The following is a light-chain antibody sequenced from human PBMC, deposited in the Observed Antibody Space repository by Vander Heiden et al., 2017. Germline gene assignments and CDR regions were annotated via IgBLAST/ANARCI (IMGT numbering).Light chain of an antibody. CDR3: QQRSNSPT. V-gene: IGKV3-11*01. J-gene: IGKJ4*01. Sequence: EIVLTQSPATLSLSPGERATLSCRASQSVSSYLAWYQQKPGQAPRLLIYDASNRATGIPARFSGSGSGTDFTLTISSLEPEDFAAYYCQQRSNSPTFGGGTKVEIK. CDR2: DAS. CDR1: QSVSSY.